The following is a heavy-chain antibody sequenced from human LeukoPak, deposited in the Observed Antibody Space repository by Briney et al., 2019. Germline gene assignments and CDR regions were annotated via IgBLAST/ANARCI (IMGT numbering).Heavy chain of an antibody. CDR3: KQKTAYDILTGYSSFDY. Sequence: SETLSLTCTVPGGSISSSSYYWVWIRQPPGKWLEWIGSIYYSGSTYYNPSLKSRVTISVDTSKNQFSLKLSSVTAADTAVYFFKQKTAYDILTGYSSFDYWGQGTLVTVSS. V-gene: IGHV4-39*01. CDR1: GGSISSSSYY. CDR2: IYYSGST. J-gene: IGHJ4*02. D-gene: IGHD3-9*01.